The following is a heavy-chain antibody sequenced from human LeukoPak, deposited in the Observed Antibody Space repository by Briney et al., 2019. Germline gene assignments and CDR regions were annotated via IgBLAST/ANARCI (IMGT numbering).Heavy chain of an antibody. V-gene: IGHV4-39*01. CDR1: GGSVSSTTYY. CDR2: VFFSGST. D-gene: IGHD4-23*01. Sequence: SETLSLTCTVSGGSVSSTTYYWGWIRQPPGKGLEWVANVFFSGSTYPSPSLKSRVTISVDTSKNQFSLKLSSVTAADTAVYYCAGMPGQLRPVVTPSFDYWGQGTLVAVSS. CDR3: AGMPGQLRPVVTPSFDY. J-gene: IGHJ4*02.